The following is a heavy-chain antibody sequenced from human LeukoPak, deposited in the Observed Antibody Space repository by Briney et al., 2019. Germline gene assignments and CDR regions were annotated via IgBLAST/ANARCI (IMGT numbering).Heavy chain of an antibody. CDR3: AKDFDSYYDSTGYGASFSY. V-gene: IGHV3-74*01. CDR1: GFTFSSYW. J-gene: IGHJ4*02. CDR2: INNDGSIT. D-gene: IGHD3-22*01. Sequence: GGSLRLSCAASGFTFSSYWMHWVRQDPGKGLVWVSHINNDGSITNYADSVKGRFTISRDNAKNTLYLQMNNLRAEDTALYYCAKDFDSYYDSTGYGASFSYWGQGTLVTVSS.